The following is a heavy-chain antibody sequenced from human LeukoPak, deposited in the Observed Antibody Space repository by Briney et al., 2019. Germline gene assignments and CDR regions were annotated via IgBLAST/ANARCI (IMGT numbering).Heavy chain of an antibody. D-gene: IGHD3-22*01. CDR1: GGTFSTYA. J-gene: IGHJ4*02. Sequence: ASVKVSCKASGGTFSTYAINWVRQAPGQGLEWMGGIIPIFDTPNYAQKFQARVTITADESTSTAYLELSSLGSDDTALYYCARGPESASFYDTSGYPYYFDYWGQGTLVTVSS. CDR3: ARGPESASFYDTSGYPYYFDY. V-gene: IGHV1-69*01. CDR2: IIPIFDTP.